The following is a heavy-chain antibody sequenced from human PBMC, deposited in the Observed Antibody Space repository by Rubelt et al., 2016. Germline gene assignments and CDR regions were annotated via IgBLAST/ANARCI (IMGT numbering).Heavy chain of an antibody. CDR3: TRIPGLSVAETVWFDP. D-gene: IGHD6-19*01. J-gene: IGHJ5*02. CDR1: GSSISSYY. CDR2: IYYSGST. V-gene: IGHV4-59*01. Sequence: QVQLQESGPGLVKASETLSLTCTVSGSSISSYYWNWIRQPPGKGLEWLGYIYYSGSTNYNPSLKRRVTISFDPYKNQFYWKMRFVTAADTAVYYCTRIPGLSVAETVWFDPWGQGSLVTVSS.